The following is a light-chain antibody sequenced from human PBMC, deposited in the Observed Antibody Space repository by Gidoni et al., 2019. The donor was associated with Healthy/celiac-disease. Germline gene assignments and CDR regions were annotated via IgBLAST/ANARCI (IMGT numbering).Light chain of an antibody. CDR3: SSYTSSSTVV. V-gene: IGLV2-14*01. CDR1: SSDVGGYNY. J-gene: IGLJ2*01. CDR2: EVR. Sequence: QSALPQPASVSGSPAQSITISCTGTSSDVGGYNYVSWYQQHPGKAPKLMIYEVRNRPSGVSNRFSGSKSGNTASLTISGLQAEDEADYYCSSYTSSSTVVFGGGTKLTVL.